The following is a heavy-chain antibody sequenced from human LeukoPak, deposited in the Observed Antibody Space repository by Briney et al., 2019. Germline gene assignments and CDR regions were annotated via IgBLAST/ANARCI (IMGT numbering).Heavy chain of an antibody. CDR1: GFTFSTYW. J-gene: IGHJ4*02. Sequence: GGSLRLSCAASGFTFSTYWMSWVRQAPGKGLEWVANIKQDGSDKYYVDSVKGRFTISRDNAKNSLYLQMNSLRAEDTAVYYCARCRGGWSRDSWGQGTLVTVSS. V-gene: IGHV3-7*01. CDR2: IKQDGSDK. CDR3: ARCRGGWSRDS. D-gene: IGHD6-19*01.